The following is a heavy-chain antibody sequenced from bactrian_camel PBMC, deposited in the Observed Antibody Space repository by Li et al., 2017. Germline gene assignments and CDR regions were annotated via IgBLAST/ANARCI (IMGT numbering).Heavy chain of an antibody. V-gene: IGHV3S66*01. CDR2: ISGDGST. CDR3: AADVLPYGGSCGSYADFGY. CDR1: FFILDDFD. Sequence: PLVESGGGSVQTGGSLRLSCKPSFFILDDFDMMWYRQAPGNECELVSSISGDGSTYYTDAVKGRFTIFHDNAKNSVDLQMNSLKPDDTAVYYCAADVLPYGGSCGSYADFGYWGQGTQVTVS. J-gene: IGHJ6*01. D-gene: IGHD6*01.